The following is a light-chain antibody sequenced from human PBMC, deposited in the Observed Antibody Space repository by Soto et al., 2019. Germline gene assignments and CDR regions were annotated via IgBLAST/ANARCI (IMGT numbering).Light chain of an antibody. V-gene: IGKV1-27*01. J-gene: IGKJ3*01. CDR2: AAS. CDR1: QGISNY. Sequence: DIQMTQSPSSLSASAGDRVTITCRASQGISNYLAWYQQKPGKVPKLLIYAASTLQSGVPSRFSGSGSGTDFTLTISSLQPEDVATYYCQKYDSAPPFTFAPGTKVDI. CDR3: QKYDSAPPFT.